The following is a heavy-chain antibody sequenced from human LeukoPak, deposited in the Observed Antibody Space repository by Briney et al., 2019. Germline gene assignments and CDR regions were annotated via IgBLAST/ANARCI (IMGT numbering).Heavy chain of an antibody. Sequence: QPGRSLRLSCAASGFTFSSYGMHWVRQAPGKGLEWVAVISYDGSNKYYADSVKGRFTISRDNSKNTLYLQMNSLRAEDTAVYYCARDASSGWYVGYYYYYMDVWGKGTTVTVSS. J-gene: IGHJ6*03. CDR2: ISYDGSNK. CDR3: ARDASSGWYVGYYYYYMDV. CDR1: GFTFSSYG. D-gene: IGHD6-19*01. V-gene: IGHV3-30*03.